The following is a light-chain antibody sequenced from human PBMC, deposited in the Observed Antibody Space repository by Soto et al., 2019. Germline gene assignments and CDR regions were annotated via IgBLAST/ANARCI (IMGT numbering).Light chain of an antibody. CDR1: QRFNNKY. CDR3: QQYGRLPLT. V-gene: IGKV3-20*01. Sequence: IGGTKSPGTLSLSPGETATLSCRATQRFNNKYLAWYQQYAYQAPRVLIHGASSRTTGIPDRFSGSGSGTRFTITMCRQEPEDFAVYSFQQYGRLPLTFGQGTRLEIK. J-gene: IGKJ5*01. CDR2: GAS.